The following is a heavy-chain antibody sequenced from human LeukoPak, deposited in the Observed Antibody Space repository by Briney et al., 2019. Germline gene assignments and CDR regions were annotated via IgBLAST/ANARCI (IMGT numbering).Heavy chain of an antibody. Sequence: GGSLRLSCAASGFTLSSYSMNWVRQAPGKGLEWVSYISSSSSTIYYADSVKGRFTISRDNAKNSLYLQMNSLRVEDTAVYYCAVRGYYYGSSGYYHPDAFDIWGQGTMVTVSS. D-gene: IGHD3-22*01. V-gene: IGHV3-48*01. CDR2: ISSSSSTI. CDR3: AVRGYYYGSSGYYHPDAFDI. CDR1: GFTLSSYS. J-gene: IGHJ3*02.